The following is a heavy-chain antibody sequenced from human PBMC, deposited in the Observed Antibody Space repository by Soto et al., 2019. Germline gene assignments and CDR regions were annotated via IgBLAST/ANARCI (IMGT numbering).Heavy chain of an antibody. CDR3: ARRGYCSSTSCYYYGMDV. CDR1: GYSFTSYW. CDR2: IYPGDSDT. D-gene: IGHD2-2*01. J-gene: IGHJ6*02. Sequence: GESLKISCKGSGYSFTSYWIGWVRQMPGKGLEWMGIIYPGDSDTRYSPSFQGQVTISADKSISTAYLQWSSLKASDTAMYYCARRGYCSSTSCYYYGMDVWGRGTTVTVSS. V-gene: IGHV5-51*01.